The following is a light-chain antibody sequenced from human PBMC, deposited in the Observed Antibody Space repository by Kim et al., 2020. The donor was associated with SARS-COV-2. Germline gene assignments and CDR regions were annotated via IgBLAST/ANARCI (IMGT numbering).Light chain of an antibody. V-gene: IGLV1-44*01. CDR3: AAWDDSLNGSV. CDR1: RSNIGNNV. Sequence: GRRVTISCSGSRSNIGNNVVNWYQQLPGTAPKLLIYSKDYRPSGVPDRFSGSKSGTSASLDISGLQSEDEADYYCAAWDDSLNGSVFGGGTQLTVL. J-gene: IGLJ3*02. CDR2: SKD.